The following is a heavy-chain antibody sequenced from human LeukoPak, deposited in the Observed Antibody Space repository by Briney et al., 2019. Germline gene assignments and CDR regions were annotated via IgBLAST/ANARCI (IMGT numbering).Heavy chain of an antibody. Sequence: SETLSLTCTVSGGSISSGGYYWSWIRQPPGKGLEWIGETNHSGSTNYNPSLKSRVTISVDTSKNQFSLKLSSVTAADTAVYYCERGRLYCSGGSCYPWFDPWGQGTLVTVSS. CDR1: GGSISSGGYY. V-gene: IGHV4-39*07. D-gene: IGHD2-15*01. CDR3: ERGRLYCSGGSCYPWFDP. CDR2: TNHSGST. J-gene: IGHJ5*02.